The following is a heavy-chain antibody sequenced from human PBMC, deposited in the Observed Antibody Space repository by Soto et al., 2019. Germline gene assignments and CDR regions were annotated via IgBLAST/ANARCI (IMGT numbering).Heavy chain of an antibody. D-gene: IGHD6-13*01. CDR1: GFTFSSYW. J-gene: IGHJ5*02. CDR3: ERVVTGSWNWVDP. Sequence: EVQLVESGGGLVQPGESLRLSCAASGFTFSSYWMHWVRQAPGKGLVWVSRINSDGSRTNYADSVKGRFTVSRDNAKNTQYLQMNSLRAEDTAVYYCERVVTGSWNWVDPWGQGTLVTVSS. CDR2: INSDGSRT. V-gene: IGHV3-74*01.